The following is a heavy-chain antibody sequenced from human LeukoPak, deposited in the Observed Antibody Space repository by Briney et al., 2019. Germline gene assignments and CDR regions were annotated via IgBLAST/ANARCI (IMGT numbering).Heavy chain of an antibody. Sequence: GGALTLSCAASGFSFSGYWMTWVRPAPGKGLEWVANIKEDGSEKYYADFVKGRFTISRDNAKDSLDLQMNSLRGEDTAVYYCARRGSTDYWGQGTLVTVSS. CDR3: ARRGSTDY. V-gene: IGHV3-7*03. CDR1: GFSFSGYW. CDR2: IKEDGSEK. J-gene: IGHJ4*02. D-gene: IGHD2/OR15-2a*01.